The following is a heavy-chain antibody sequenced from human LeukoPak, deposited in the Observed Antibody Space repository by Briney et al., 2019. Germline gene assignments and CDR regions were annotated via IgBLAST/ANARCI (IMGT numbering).Heavy chain of an antibody. CDR1: GFTFSSYA. Sequence: GGSLRLSCAASGFTFSSYAMSWVRQAPGKGLEWVSAISGSGGSTYYADSVKGRFTISRDNSKNTLYLQMNSLRAEDTAVYYCAKVRYYDYVWGSYRSPLFDSWGQGTLVTVSS. CDR2: ISGSGGST. D-gene: IGHD3-16*02. CDR3: AKVRYYDYVWGSYRSPLFDS. J-gene: IGHJ4*02. V-gene: IGHV3-23*01.